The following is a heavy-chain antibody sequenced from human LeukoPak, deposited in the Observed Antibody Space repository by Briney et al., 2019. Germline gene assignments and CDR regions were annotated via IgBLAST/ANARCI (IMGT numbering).Heavy chain of an antibody. CDR3: ARDPYFSGYDSRVIDH. Sequence: SETLSLTCTVSGGSISSYYWSWIRQPPGKGLEWIGYIYYSGSTNYNPSLKSRLTISVDTSKNQFSLKLSSVTAADTAVYYCARDPYFSGYDSRVIDHWGQGNLVTVSS. CDR2: IYYSGST. V-gene: IGHV4-59*01. J-gene: IGHJ4*02. D-gene: IGHD5-12*01. CDR1: GGSISSYY.